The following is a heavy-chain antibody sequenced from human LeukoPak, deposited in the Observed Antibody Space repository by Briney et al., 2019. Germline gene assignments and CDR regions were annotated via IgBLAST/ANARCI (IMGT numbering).Heavy chain of an antibody. J-gene: IGHJ4*02. D-gene: IGHD4-17*01. V-gene: IGHV4-59*08. CDR3: ARAGYGDSDFDY. Sequence: GSLRLSCVASGFPFSDDWMSWVRQAPGKGLEWIGYIYYSGSTNYNPSLKSRVTISVDTSKNQFSLKLNSVTAADTAVYYCARAGYGDSDFDYWGQGTLVTVSS. CDR1: GFPFSDDW. CDR2: IYYSGST.